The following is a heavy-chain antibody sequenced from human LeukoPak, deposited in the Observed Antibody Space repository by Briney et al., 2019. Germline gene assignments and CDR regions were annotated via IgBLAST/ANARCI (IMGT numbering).Heavy chain of an antibody. CDR3: ASYEVRYKWNPAESEYFQH. V-gene: IGHV1-2*02. Sequence: ASVKVSCKASGYTFTGYYMHWVRQAPGQGLEWMGWINPNSGGTNYAQKFQGRVTMTRDTSISTAYMELSRLRSDDTAVYYCASYEVRYKWNPAESEYFQHWGQGTLVTVSS. D-gene: IGHD1-20*01. J-gene: IGHJ1*01. CDR1: GYTFTGYY. CDR2: INPNSGGT.